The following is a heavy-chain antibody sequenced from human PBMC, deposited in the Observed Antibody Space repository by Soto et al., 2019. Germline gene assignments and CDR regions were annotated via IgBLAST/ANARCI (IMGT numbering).Heavy chain of an antibody. Sequence: QVQLVQSGAEVKKPGASVKVSCKASGYTFTSYDINWVRQATGQGLEWMGWMNPNSGNTGYAQKFQGRGTMTSNNSVSTAYMELSSLRSEDTAVYYCARGSVQFRYFDWLDGWFDPWGQGTLVTVSS. CDR3: ARGSVQFRYFDWLDGWFDP. J-gene: IGHJ5*02. CDR1: GYTFTSYD. V-gene: IGHV1-8*01. CDR2: MNPNSGNT. D-gene: IGHD3-9*01.